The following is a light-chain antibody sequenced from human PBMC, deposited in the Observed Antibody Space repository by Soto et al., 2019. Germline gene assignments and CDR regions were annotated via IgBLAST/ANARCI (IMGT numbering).Light chain of an antibody. CDR1: SSDVGGYNY. J-gene: IGLJ1*01. CDR3: SSYTSSTTLYV. CDR2: DVS. Sequence: QSVLTQAASVSGSPGQSITISCTGTSSDVGGYNYVSWYQQHPGKAHKLMIYDVSIRPSGVSNRFSGSKSGNTASLTISGLQAEDEADYYCSSYTSSTTLYVFGTGTKVTVL. V-gene: IGLV2-14*01.